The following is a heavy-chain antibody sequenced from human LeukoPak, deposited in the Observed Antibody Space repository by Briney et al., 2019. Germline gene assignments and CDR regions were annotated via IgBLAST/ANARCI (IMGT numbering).Heavy chain of an antibody. J-gene: IGHJ4*02. Sequence: GGSLRLSCAASGFTFTNYWMHWVRQAPGKGLVWVSRIHSDGSSTNHADSVTGRFTISRDNAKNTLYLQMNSLRAEDTAVYYCARDDAAAGIIVDSWGQGTLVTVSS. V-gene: IGHV3-74*01. CDR1: GFTFTNYW. CDR3: ARDDAAAGIIVDS. CDR2: IHSDGSST. D-gene: IGHD6-13*01.